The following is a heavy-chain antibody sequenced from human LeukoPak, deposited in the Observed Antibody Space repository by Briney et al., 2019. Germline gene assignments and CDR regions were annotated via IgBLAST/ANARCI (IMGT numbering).Heavy chain of an antibody. CDR3: SIDAY. CDR1: GGTFSRYYA. V-gene: IGHV1-69*05. Sequence: ASVKVSCKASGGTFSRYYAISWVRPAPGQGVEWVGGIIPSFSTANYAQKFQGRVTITTDESTGTAYLGLSGLRSEDTAVYWCSIDAYWGQGTLVTVSS. J-gene: IGHJ4*02. CDR2: IIPSFSTA.